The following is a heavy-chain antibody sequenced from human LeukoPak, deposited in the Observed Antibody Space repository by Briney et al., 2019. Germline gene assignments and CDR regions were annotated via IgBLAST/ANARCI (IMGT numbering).Heavy chain of an antibody. D-gene: IGHD3-16*01. CDR1: GFTFSNYA. CDR2: ISGTGDTT. J-gene: IGHJ4*02. V-gene: IGHV3-23*01. Sequence: TGGSLGLSCGASGFTFSNYAMSWVRQAAGKGLEWVSGISGTGDTTYYADSVKGRFTISRDNSKKTLFLQMNSLRGEDTAIYYCAKGDYDYLWNFEYWGQGTLVTVSS. CDR3: AKGDYDYLWNFEY.